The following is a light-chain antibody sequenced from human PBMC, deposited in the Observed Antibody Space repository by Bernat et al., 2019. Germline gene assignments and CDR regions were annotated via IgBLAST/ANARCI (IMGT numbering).Light chain of an antibody. J-gene: IGLJ3*02. V-gene: IGLV1-40*01. CDR3: QSYDSSLSGSNWV. Sequence: QSVLTQPPSVSGAPGQRVTISCTGNSSNIGAGYDVHWYQQLPGTAPKLLIYGNSNRPSGVPDRFSGSKSGTSASLAITGLQAEDEADYYCQSYDSSLSGSNWVFGGGTKLTVL. CDR2: GNS. CDR1: SSNIGAGYD.